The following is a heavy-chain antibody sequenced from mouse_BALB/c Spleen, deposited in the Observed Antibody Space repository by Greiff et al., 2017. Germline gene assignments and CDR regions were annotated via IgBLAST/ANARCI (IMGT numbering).Heavy chain of an antibody. CDR2: IYPYNGGT. V-gene: IGHV1S29*02. CDR1: GYTFTDYN. J-gene: IGHJ4*01. CDR3: ARLGYGNWSYYAMDY. D-gene: IGHD2-10*02. Sequence: DVKLQESGPELVKPGASVKISCKASGYTFTDYNMHWVKQSHGKSLEWIGYIYPYNGGTGYNQKFKSKATLTVDNSSSTAYMELRSLTSEDSAVYYCARLGYGNWSYYAMDYWGQGTSVTVSS.